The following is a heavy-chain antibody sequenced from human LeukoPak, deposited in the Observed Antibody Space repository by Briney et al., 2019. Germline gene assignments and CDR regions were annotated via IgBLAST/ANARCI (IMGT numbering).Heavy chain of an antibody. Sequence: SETLSLTCAVYGGSFSGYYWSWIRQPPGKGLEWIGEINHSGSTNYNPSLKSRVTISEDTSKNQFSLKLSSVAAADTAVYYCAPARPNYYFDYWRQGTLVTVSS. CDR2: INHSGST. CDR1: GGSFSGYY. V-gene: IGHV4-34*01. D-gene: IGHD6-6*01. CDR3: APARPNYYFDY. J-gene: IGHJ4*02.